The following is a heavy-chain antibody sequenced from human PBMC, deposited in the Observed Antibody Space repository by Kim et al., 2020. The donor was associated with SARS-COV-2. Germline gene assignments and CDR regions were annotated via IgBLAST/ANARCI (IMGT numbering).Heavy chain of an antibody. Sequence: ASVKVSCKASGYTFTSYYMHWVRQAPGQGLEWMGIINPSGGSTSYAQKFQGRVTMTRDTSTSTVYMELSSLRSEDTAVYYCARETTTGYCSSTSCYAAFDYWRQGTLVTVSS. CDR3: ARETTTGYCSSTSCYAAFDY. CDR1: GYTFTSYY. D-gene: IGHD2-2*01. CDR2: INPSGGST. V-gene: IGHV1-46*01. J-gene: IGHJ4*02.